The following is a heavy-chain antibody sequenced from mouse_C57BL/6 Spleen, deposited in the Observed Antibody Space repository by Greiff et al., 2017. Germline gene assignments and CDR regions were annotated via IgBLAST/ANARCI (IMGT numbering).Heavy chain of an antibody. CDR2: IDPSDSET. Sequence: QVQLKESGAELVRPGSSVKLSCKASGYTFTSYWMHWVKQRPIQGLEWIGNIDPSDSETHYNQKFKDKATLTVDKSSSTAYMQLSSLTSEDSAVYYCATDSNYWFAYWGQGTLVTVSA. V-gene: IGHV1-52*01. J-gene: IGHJ3*01. CDR3: ATDSNYWFAY. CDR1: GYTFTSYW. D-gene: IGHD2-5*01.